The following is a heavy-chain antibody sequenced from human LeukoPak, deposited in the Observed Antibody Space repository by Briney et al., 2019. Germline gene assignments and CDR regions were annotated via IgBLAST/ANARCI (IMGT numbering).Heavy chain of an antibody. CDR3: AGGEILYYFDY. CDR1: GFTFSSYG. Sequence: GGSLRLSCAASGFTFSSYGMHWVRQAPGKGLEWVAVIWYDGSNKYYADSVKGRFTISRDNSKNTLYLQMNSLRAGDTAVYYCAGGEILYYFDYWGQGTLVTVSS. J-gene: IGHJ4*02. CDR2: IWYDGSNK. D-gene: IGHD1-26*01. V-gene: IGHV3-33*01.